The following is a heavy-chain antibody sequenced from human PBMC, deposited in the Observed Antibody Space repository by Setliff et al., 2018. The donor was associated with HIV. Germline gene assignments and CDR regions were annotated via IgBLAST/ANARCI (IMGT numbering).Heavy chain of an antibody. Sequence: SETLSLTCAVYGGSFSGYYWNWIRQSPGKGLEWIGEINHSGSTNYNPSLKSRITISVDTSKNQFSLKLSSVTAADTAIYYCARTYSSNWYIDYWGQGTLVTVSS. J-gene: IGHJ4*02. V-gene: IGHV4-34*01. CDR1: GGSFSGYY. CDR2: INHSGST. CDR3: ARTYSSNWYIDY. D-gene: IGHD6-13*01.